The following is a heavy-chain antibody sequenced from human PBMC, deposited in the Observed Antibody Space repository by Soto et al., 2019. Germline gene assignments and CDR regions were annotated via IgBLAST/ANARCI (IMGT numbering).Heavy chain of an antibody. J-gene: IGHJ4*02. CDR2: IYYSGST. V-gene: IGHV4-39*01. D-gene: IGHD2-15*01. CDR3: ARRPIFISGGIDY. CDR1: GGSISSSSYY. Sequence: PSETLSLTCTVSGGSISSSSYYWGWIRQPPGKGLEWIGSIYYSGSTYYNPSLKSRVTISVDTSKNQFSLKLSSVTAADTAVYYCARRPIFISGGIDYWGQGTLVTVSS.